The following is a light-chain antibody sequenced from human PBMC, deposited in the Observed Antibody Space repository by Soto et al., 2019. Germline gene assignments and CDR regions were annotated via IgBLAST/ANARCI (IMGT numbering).Light chain of an antibody. CDR3: QQSYRTPRT. V-gene: IGKV1-39*01. J-gene: IGKJ1*01. CDR1: QSISDY. Sequence: DIQMTQSPSSLSASIGDRVTITCRASQSISDYLNWYQQKPGNAPKLLIYSASTLHSGVPSRFSGGGSGTDFTLTISRLQPEDFATYYCQQSYRTPRTFGQGTKVEIK. CDR2: SAS.